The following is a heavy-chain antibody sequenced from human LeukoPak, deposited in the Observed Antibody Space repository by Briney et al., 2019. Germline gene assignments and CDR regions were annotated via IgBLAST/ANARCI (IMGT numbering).Heavy chain of an antibody. J-gene: IGHJ4*02. V-gene: IGHV3-30*18. Sequence: GGSLRLSCAASGFTFSSYGMHWVRQAPGKGLEWVAVISYDGSNKYYADSVKGRFTISRDNSKNTLYLQMNSPRAEDTAVYYCAKDEYFWSGPDYWGQGTLVTVSS. D-gene: IGHD3-3*01. CDR2: ISYDGSNK. CDR3: AKDEYFWSGPDY. CDR1: GFTFSSYG.